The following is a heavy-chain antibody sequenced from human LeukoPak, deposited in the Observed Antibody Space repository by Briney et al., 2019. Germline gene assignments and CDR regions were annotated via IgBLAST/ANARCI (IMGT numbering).Heavy chain of an antibody. Sequence: GASVKVSCKASGYTFTVNYMHWVRQAPGQGLEWMGWINPNSGGTNYAQKFQGRVTMTRDTSISTAYVELSRLRSDDTAVYYGWRGWGDSYSGSGGDWGQGTLVTVSS. D-gene: IGHD3-10*01. CDR2: INPNSGGT. J-gene: IGHJ4*02. CDR3: WRGWGDSYSGSGGD. CDR1: GYTFTVNY. V-gene: IGHV1-2*02.